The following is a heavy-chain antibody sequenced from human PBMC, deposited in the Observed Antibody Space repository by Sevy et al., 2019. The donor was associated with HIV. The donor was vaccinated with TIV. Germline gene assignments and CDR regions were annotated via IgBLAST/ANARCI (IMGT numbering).Heavy chain of an antibody. CDR1: GGSISSYY. CDR3: ARGQYSYGYWREFDY. V-gene: IGHV4-59*01. D-gene: IGHD5-18*01. J-gene: IGHJ4*02. Sequence: ETLSLTCTVSGGSISSYYWSWIRQPPGKGLEWIGYIYYTGSTNYNPSLNSRVTISIDTSKNQFSLKLSSVTAADTAVYYCARGQYSYGYWREFDYWGQGSLVTVSS. CDR2: IYYTGST.